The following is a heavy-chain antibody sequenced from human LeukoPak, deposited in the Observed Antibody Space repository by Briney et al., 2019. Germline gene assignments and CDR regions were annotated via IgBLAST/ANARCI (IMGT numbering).Heavy chain of an antibody. CDR3: ARQGAVAGTFDY. V-gene: IGHV4-59*08. CDR2: IYYSGST. D-gene: IGHD6-19*01. J-gene: IGHJ4*02. Sequence: SETLSLTCTVSGGSINSYYWNWIQQPPGKGLEWIGYIYYSGSTNYNPSLKSRVNISVDTSKNQFSLNLTSVSAADTAVYYCARQGAVAGTFDYWGQGTLVTVSS. CDR1: GGSINSYY.